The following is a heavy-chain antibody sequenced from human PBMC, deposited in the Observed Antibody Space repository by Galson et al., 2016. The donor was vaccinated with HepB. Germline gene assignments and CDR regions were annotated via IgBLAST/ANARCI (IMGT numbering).Heavy chain of an antibody. Sequence: SLRLSCAGSGFTFGSNWMTWVRQAPGKGLEWVANIKQSGSEKYYVDSVKGRFTISRDNAKNSLYLQMNSLRAEDTAIYYCASAYYHYYYYYAMDVWGQGTTVTVSS. CDR3: ASAYYHYYYYYAMDV. V-gene: IGHV3-7*03. D-gene: IGHD3-10*01. CDR2: IKQSGSEK. CDR1: GFTFGSNW. J-gene: IGHJ6*02.